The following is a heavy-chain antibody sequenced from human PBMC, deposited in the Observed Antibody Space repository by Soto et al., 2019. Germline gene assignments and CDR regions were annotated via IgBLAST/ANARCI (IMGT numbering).Heavy chain of an antibody. CDR3: ARGEGSGWNFDY. D-gene: IGHD6-19*01. V-gene: IGHV4-39*07. Sequence: SETLSLTCTVSGGSVSSSSYYWGWVRQPPGKGLEWIGEINHSGSTNYNPSLKSRVTISVDTSKNQFSLKLSSVTAADTAVYYCARGEGSGWNFDYWGQGTLVTVSS. J-gene: IGHJ4*02. CDR1: GGSVSSSSYY. CDR2: INHSGST.